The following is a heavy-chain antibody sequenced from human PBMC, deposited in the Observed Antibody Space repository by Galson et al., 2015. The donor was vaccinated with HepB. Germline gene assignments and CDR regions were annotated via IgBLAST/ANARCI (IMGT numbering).Heavy chain of an antibody. D-gene: IGHD1-1*01. CDR2: VNPEDGET. CDR1: GYTFSGHY. J-gene: IGHJ4*02. Sequence: SCKVSGYTFSGHYMHWVRQAPGKGLKWMGLVNPEDGETIYAAKFQGRITITADTSTDTAYMEVSSLTSEDTAVYFCATDAFQRTGYFTYWGQGTLVTVSS. CDR3: ATDAFQRTGYFTY. V-gene: IGHV1-69-2*01.